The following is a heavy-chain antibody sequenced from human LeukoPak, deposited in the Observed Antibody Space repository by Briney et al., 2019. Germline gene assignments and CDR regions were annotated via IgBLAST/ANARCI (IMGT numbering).Heavy chain of an antibody. D-gene: IGHD1-26*01. Sequence: GGSLRLSCATSGFTFRTYGFHWVRQAPGKGLEWVAHISYDGSVKNYADSVKGRFTISRDNSKNTLYVHMSSLRAEDTALYYCAKDASVGSYLGAFRVWGQGTMVTVSS. J-gene: IGHJ3*01. CDR3: AKDASVGSYLGAFRV. CDR2: ISYDGSVK. CDR1: GFTFRTYG. V-gene: IGHV3-30*18.